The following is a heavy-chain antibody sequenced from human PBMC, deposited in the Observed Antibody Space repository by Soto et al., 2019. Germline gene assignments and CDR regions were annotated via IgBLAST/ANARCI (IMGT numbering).Heavy chain of an antibody. Sequence: GGSLRLSCAATGFTFSVYAMTWVRQAPGKGVEWVSAVTANGGSTYSADSVKGRFTISRDNSKNTLFLQMNSLRAEDTAVYYCASLGVGDWANYYYYSGMDVWGQGTTVTVSS. CDR3: ASLGVGDWANYYYYSGMDV. CDR1: GFTFSVYA. D-gene: IGHD2-21*02. V-gene: IGHV3-23*01. CDR2: VTANGGST. J-gene: IGHJ6*02.